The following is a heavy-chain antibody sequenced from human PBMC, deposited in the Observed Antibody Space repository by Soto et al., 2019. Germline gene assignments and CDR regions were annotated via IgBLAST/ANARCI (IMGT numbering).Heavy chain of an antibody. Sequence: PGGSLRLSCAASGFTFSSYGMHWVRQAPGKGLEWVAVISYDGSNKYCADSVKGRFTISRDNSKNTLYLQMNSLRAEDTAVYYCAKDETVYAIYPVGAFDIWGQGTMVTVSS. CDR2: ISYDGSNK. CDR1: GFTFSSYG. J-gene: IGHJ3*02. V-gene: IGHV3-30*18. CDR3: AKDETVYAIYPVGAFDI. D-gene: IGHD2-8*01.